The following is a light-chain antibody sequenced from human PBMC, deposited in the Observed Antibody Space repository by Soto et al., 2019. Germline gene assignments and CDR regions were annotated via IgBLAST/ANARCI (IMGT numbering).Light chain of an antibody. CDR2: DAS. J-gene: IGKJ5*01. V-gene: IGKV3-11*01. Sequence: EIVMTQSPVTLSLSPGERATLSCRASQTVSSSLAWYQQKPGQAPRLLIYDASNRATGIPARFSGSRSGTDFTLTISSLEPEDFAVYYCQQRSNWPPVFGQGTRLEIK. CDR3: QQRSNWPPV. CDR1: QTVSSS.